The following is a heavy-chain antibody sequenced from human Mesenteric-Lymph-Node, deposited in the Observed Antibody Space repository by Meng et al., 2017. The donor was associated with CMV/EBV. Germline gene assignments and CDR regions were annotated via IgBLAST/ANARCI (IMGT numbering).Heavy chain of an antibody. V-gene: IGHV4-34*02. CDR1: GGSFSGSY. CDR3: ARGSSYDILTGYFDY. CDR2: INHSGST. Sequence: QAQLQQVGAGLLKLAASLSVTCAGYGGSFSGSYWNWIRQPPEKGLEWIGEINHSGSTTYNPSFTSRIIISVDTSTNQISLNMSSVTAADTAVYYCARGSSYDILTGYFDYWGQGALVTVSS. J-gene: IGHJ4*02. D-gene: IGHD3-9*01.